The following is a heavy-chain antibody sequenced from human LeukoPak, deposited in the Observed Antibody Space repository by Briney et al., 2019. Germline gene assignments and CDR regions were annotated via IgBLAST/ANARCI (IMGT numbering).Heavy chain of an antibody. D-gene: IGHD2-21*01. CDR3: ARQGEGRSTNADY. J-gene: IGHJ4*02. CDR1: GGSISSSSYY. V-gene: IGHV4-39*01. Sequence: SETLSLTCTVSGGSISSSSYYWGWIRQPPGKGLEWIGSIYYSGSTYYNPSLKSRVTISVDTSKNQFSLKLSSVTAADTAVYYCARQGEGRSTNADYWGPGTLVTVSS. CDR2: IYYSGST.